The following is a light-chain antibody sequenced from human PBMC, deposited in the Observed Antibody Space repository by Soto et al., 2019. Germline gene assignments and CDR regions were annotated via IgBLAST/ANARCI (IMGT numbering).Light chain of an antibody. V-gene: IGKV3-20*01. J-gene: IGKJ3*01. Sequence: EVVLKQSPGTLYSSPGDRATLSCRASQSVTSTYLAWYQQKPGQAPRLLIYGASTRATGIPDRFSASGSGTDFTLTISRLEPEDFAVYYCQQHGSSPFTFGPGTKVDFK. CDR2: GAS. CDR1: QSVTSTY. CDR3: QQHGSSPFT.